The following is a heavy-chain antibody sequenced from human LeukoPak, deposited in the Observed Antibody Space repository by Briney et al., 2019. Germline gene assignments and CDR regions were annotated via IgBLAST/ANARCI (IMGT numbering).Heavy chain of an antibody. J-gene: IGHJ6*02. D-gene: IGHD3-22*01. CDR1: GFTFTGYY. Sequence: ASVKVSCKASGFTFTGYYMHWVRQAPGQGLEWMGWINPNSGGTNYAQKFQGRVTMTRDTSISTAYMELSRLRSDDTAVYYCARDRIVVVITQKSYYYYGMDVWGQGTTVTVSS. CDR2: INPNSGGT. V-gene: IGHV1-2*02. CDR3: ARDRIVVVITQKSYYYYGMDV.